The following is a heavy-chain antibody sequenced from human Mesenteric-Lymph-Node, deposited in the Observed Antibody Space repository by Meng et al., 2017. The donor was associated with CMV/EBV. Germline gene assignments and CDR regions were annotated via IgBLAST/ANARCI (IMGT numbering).Heavy chain of an antibody. CDR2: IYPADSDT. V-gene: IGHV5-51*01. J-gene: IGHJ4*02. D-gene: IGHD5-18*01. CDR1: GYSFSSYW. CDR3: ARGYSRVDY. Sequence: LKIDCKGSGYSFSSYWIGWVRQMPGTGLEWMGIIYPADSDTRYSPSFQGQVTISADKSISTAYLQWSSLKASDTAMYYCARGYSRVDYWGQGTLVTVSS.